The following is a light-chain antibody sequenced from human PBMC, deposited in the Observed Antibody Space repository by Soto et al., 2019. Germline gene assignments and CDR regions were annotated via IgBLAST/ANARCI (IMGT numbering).Light chain of an antibody. CDR2: DAS. CDR1: QSVSDY. Sequence: EIVLTQSPATLSLSPGERATLSCRASQSVSDYLAWYQQKPGQAPRLLIYDASNSATGIPARFSGSGFGTDFTLTISSLEPEDFAVYYCEQRSIWPLYTFGQGTKVDI. CDR3: EQRSIWPLYT. V-gene: IGKV3-11*01. J-gene: IGKJ2*01.